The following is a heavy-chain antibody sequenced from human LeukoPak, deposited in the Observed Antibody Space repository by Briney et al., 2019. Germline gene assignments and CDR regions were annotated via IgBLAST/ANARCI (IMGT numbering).Heavy chain of an antibody. CDR2: IYYSGST. D-gene: IGHD4/OR15-4a*01. CDR1: GGSISSGDYY. Sequence: SQTLSLTCTVSGGSISSGDYYWSWIRQPPGRGLEWIGYIYYSGSTYYNPSLKSRVTISVDTSKNQFSLKLSSVTAADTAIYYCAKDSAQPVWWNNWFDPWGQGTLVSVSS. V-gene: IGHV4-30-4*08. J-gene: IGHJ5*02. CDR3: AKDSAQPVWWNNWFDP.